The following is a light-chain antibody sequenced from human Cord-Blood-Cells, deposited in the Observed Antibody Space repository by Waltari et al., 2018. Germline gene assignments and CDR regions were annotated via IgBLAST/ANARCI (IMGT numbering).Light chain of an antibody. CDR3: QQSYSTPIT. CDR1: QSISSY. Sequence: DIQMTQSPSSLSASVGDRVTITCRASQSISSYLNWYQQKPGKAPKLLIYAASSLQSGVPSRCSGGGSGTDFTLTISSLQPEDFATYYCQQSYSTPITFGQGTRLEIK. V-gene: IGKV1-39*01. CDR2: AAS. J-gene: IGKJ5*01.